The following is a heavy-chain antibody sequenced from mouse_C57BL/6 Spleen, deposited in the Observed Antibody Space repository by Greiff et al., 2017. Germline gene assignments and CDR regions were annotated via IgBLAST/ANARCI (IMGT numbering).Heavy chain of an antibody. CDR3: ARDYDYDGGVYAMDY. CDR2: IYIGNGYT. D-gene: IGHD2-4*01. CDR1: GYTFTSYG. Sequence: EVKLQESGAELVRPGSSVKMSCKTSGYTFTSYGINWVKQRPGQGLEWIGYIYIGNGYTEYNEKFKGKATLTSDPSSSTAYMQLSSLTSEDSAIYFFARDYDYDGGVYAMDYWGQGTSVTVSS. J-gene: IGHJ4*01. V-gene: IGHV1-58*01.